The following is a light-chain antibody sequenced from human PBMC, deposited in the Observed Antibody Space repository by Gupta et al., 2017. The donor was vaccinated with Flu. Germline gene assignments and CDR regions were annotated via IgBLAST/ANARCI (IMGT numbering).Light chain of an antibody. Sequence: VTNRPSGVPARFSGSKSGNTASLTIPGLQAEDEADYYCSSYTAPNTLVLFGGGTQLTVL. V-gene: IGLV2-18*02. CDR3: SSYTAPNTLVL. CDR2: VT. J-gene: IGLJ2*01.